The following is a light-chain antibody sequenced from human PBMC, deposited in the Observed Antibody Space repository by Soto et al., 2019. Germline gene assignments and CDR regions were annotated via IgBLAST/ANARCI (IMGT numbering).Light chain of an antibody. J-gene: IGKJ4*01. CDR2: DTS. CDR3: QQYNHWPRMLS. Sequence: EIILTQSPATLYVSPGERATLSCRASQSLTSNLALYQQRPGQAPRLLIYDTSTRATDIPARFSGSGSGTEFTLTIASLQSEDFAVYYCQQYNHWPRMLSFGGGTKVDIK. CDR1: QSLTSN. V-gene: IGKV3-15*01.